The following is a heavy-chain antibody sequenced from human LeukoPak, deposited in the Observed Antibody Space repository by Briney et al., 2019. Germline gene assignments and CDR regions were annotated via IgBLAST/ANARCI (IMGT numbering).Heavy chain of an antibody. CDR3: ARAGGYYTSGSYLGY. J-gene: IGHJ4*02. CDR2: IYYSGST. V-gene: IGHV4-39*07. D-gene: IGHD3-10*01. Sequence: SETLSLTCAVSGGSISSSSYYWGWIRQPPGKGLEWIGSIYYSGSTYYNPSLKSRVAISLDTSKNQFSLKLSSVTAADTAVYYCARAGGYYTSGSYLGYWGQGTLVTVPS. CDR1: GGSISSSSYY.